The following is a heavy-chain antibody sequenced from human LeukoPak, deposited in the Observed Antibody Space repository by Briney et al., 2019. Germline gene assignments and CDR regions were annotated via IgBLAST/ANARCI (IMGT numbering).Heavy chain of an antibody. CDR1: GFTFSSYG. D-gene: IGHD3-22*01. Sequence: GGSLRLSCAASGFTFSSYGMSWVRQAPGKGLEWVSAISGSGGSTYYADSVKGRFTISRDNSKNTLYLQMNSLRAEDTAVYYCAKDFFGYYYDSRGLDYWGQGTLVTVSS. J-gene: IGHJ4*02. CDR3: AKDFFGYYYDSRGLDY. CDR2: ISGSGGST. V-gene: IGHV3-23*01.